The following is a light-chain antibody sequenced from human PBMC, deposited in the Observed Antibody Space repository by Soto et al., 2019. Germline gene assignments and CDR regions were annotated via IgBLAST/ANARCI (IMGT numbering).Light chain of an antibody. V-gene: IGKV1-39*01. Sequence: DIQMTQSPSSLSASVGDSVTITCRPSQSISSYFNWYQHKPGIAPKLLIYAASILQSGVPSRFSGSGSGTDFTLTINSLQPEDFATYYCQQSYSTPPTFGGGTKVEIK. CDR2: AAS. J-gene: IGKJ4*01. CDR1: QSISSY. CDR3: QQSYSTPPT.